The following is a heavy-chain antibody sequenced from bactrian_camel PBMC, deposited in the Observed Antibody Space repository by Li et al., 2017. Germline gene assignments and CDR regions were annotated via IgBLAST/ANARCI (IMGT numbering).Heavy chain of an antibody. V-gene: IGHV3S53*01. CDR2: FASDGSA. CDR3: AAGFLRNGYD. D-gene: IGHD3*01. Sequence: HVQLVESGGGLVQAGESLRLSCAVSGYSGRKHCMGWFRQAPGKEREEVASFASDGSAVYADSVKGRFTISQDNAENTVYLQMNSLSPADTAMYYCAAGFLRNGYDWGQGTQVTVS. CDR1: GYSGRKHC. J-gene: IGHJ4*01.